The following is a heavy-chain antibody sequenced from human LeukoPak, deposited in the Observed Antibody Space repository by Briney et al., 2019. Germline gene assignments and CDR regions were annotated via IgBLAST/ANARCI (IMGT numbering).Heavy chain of an antibody. CDR3: TSSPLYSSSSVNNDY. Sequence: PGGSLRLSCAASGFTFSGSAMHWVRQASGKGLEWVGRIRSKANSYATAYAASVKGRFTISRDDSKNTAYPQMNSLKTEDTAVYYCTSSPLYSSSSVNNDYWGQGTLVTVSS. D-gene: IGHD6-6*01. J-gene: IGHJ4*02. CDR1: GFTFSGSA. CDR2: IRSKANSYAT. V-gene: IGHV3-73*01.